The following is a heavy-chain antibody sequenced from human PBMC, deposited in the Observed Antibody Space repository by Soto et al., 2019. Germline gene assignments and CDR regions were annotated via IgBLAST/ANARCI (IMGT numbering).Heavy chain of an antibody. CDR2: IKQDGSEK. D-gene: IGHD1-7*01. CDR1: GFTFSSYW. Sequence: EVQLVESGGGLVQPGGSLRLSCAASGFTFSSYWMSWVRQAPGKGLEWVANIKQDGSEKYYVDSVKGRFTISRDNAKNSLYLQMNSLRAEDTAVYYCARPELRSLDAFDIWGQGTMVTVSS. CDR3: ARPELRSLDAFDI. J-gene: IGHJ3*02. V-gene: IGHV3-7*01.